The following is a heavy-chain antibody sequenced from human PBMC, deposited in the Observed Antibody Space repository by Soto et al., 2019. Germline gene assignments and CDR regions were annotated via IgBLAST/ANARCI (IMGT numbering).Heavy chain of an antibody. CDR3: TGSSGWRLDY. D-gene: IGHD6-19*01. Sequence: EVQLVESGGGLVQPGGSLRLSCAVSGFTFSNYWMNWVRQAPGKGLEWVAIIKQDGSETHYVDSGRGRFTISRDKDKNSVYLQMSSLGAEDTAVYYCTGSSGWRLDYWGQGTLVTVSS. J-gene: IGHJ4*02. V-gene: IGHV3-7*01. CDR1: GFTFSNYW. CDR2: IKQDGSET.